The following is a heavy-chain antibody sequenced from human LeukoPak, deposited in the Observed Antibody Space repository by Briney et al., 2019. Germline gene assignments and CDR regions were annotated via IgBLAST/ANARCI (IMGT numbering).Heavy chain of an antibody. CDR1: GGSFSGYY. CDR3: ARGRSYYYGSGSPLDY. CDR2: INHSGST. Sequence: SETLSLTCAVYGGSFSGYYWSWLRQPPGKGLEWIGEINHSGSTNYNPSLKSRVTISVDTSKNQFSLKLSSVTAADTAVYYCARGRSYYYGSGSPLDYWGQGTLVIVSS. V-gene: IGHV4-34*01. D-gene: IGHD3-10*01. J-gene: IGHJ4*02.